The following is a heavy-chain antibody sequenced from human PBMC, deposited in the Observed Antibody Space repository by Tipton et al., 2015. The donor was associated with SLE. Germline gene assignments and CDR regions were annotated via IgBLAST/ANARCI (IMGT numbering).Heavy chain of an antibody. CDR2: INHSGST. CDR3: AREGVPRTRGFDY. Sequence: LRLSRAVYGGSFSGYYWSWIRQPPGKGLEWIGEINHSGSTNYNPSLKSRVTISVDTSKNQFSLKLSSVTAADTAVYYCAREGVPRTRGFDYWGQGTLVTVSS. V-gene: IGHV4-34*01. CDR1: GGSFSGYY. J-gene: IGHJ4*02. D-gene: IGHD1-1*01.